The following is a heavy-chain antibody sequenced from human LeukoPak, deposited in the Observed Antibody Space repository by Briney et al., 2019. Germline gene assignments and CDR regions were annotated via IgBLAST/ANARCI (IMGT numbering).Heavy chain of an antibody. CDR1: EFTFSYYS. Sequence: PAGYLRLSCAASEFTFSYYSMNWVRQVPGKGLEWVANIKEDGSEKYYVDSVRGRFTISRDNAKKSVYLQMNSLRAEDTAVYYCARDSLKQRRSMDVWGQGTTVTVSS. CDR2: IKEDGSEK. CDR3: ARDSLKQRRSMDV. J-gene: IGHJ6*02. V-gene: IGHV3-7*03.